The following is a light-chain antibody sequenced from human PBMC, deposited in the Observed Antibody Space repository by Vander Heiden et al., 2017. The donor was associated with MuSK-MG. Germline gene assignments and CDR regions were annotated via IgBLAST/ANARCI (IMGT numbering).Light chain of an antibody. J-gene: IGLJ3*02. CDR3: QSYDRSLSVFV. CDR1: SAKIAEGYD. V-gene: IGLV1-40*01. Sequence: HSVLTQPTSQSGAPVQGDTNSCTGGSAKIAEGYDVHWYQQLPGIAPKLLIFANTDRPPGGPDRVSGSKSATSASLTITGLQADDEADYYCQSYDRSLSVFVFGGGTKLTV. CDR2: ANT.